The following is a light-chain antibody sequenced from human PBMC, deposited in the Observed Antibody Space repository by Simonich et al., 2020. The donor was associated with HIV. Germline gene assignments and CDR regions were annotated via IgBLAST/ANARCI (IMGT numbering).Light chain of an antibody. CDR2: DVS. CDR3: SSYTSSDTYVL. J-gene: IGLJ2*01. CDR1: SGDVGGYNY. Sequence: QSALTQPASVSGSPGQSITISCTGTSGDVGGYNYVSWYQHHPGKAPKLMIYDVSKRPSGVSNRCSGSRSGNTASLTISGLQAEDEADYYCSSYTSSDTYVLFGGGTKVTVL. V-gene: IGLV2-14*03.